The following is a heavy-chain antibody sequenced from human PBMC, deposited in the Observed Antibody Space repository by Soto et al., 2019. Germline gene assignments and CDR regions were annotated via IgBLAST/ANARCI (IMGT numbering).Heavy chain of an antibody. CDR1: GFTFCSYG. J-gene: IGHJ6*02. CDR2: ISYDGSNK. D-gene: IGHD1-26*01. CDR3: ARREGFLGGSYSTRDYNDNTCFDV. V-gene: IGHV3-30*03. Sequence: GGSLRLSCSASGFTFCSYGIHLGRQAPGKGLEWVAVISYDGSNKYYADSVKGRFTISRDNSKNTLYLQWSSLEASDTAIYFCARREGFLGGSYSTRDYNDNTCFDVWGQGTAVTVSS.